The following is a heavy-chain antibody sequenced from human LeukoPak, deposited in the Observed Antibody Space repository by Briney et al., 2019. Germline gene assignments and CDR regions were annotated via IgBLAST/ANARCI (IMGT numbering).Heavy chain of an antibody. D-gene: IGHD1-1*01. CDR2: VNPNSGGT. CDR1: GYTFTGYC. V-gene: IGHV1-2*02. CDR3: ARADWNDGEIDY. J-gene: IGHJ4*02. Sequence: ASVKVSCKASGYTFTGYCMHWVRQAPGQGLEWMGWVNPNSGGTNYAQKFQGRVTMTRDTSISTAYMELSRLRSDDTAVYYCARADWNDGEIDYWGQGTLVTVSS.